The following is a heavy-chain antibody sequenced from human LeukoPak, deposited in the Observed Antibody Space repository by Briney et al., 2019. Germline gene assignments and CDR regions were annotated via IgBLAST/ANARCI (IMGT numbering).Heavy chain of an antibody. D-gene: IGHD3-10*01. CDR1: GGSISSISYY. CDR2: IYYSGST. CDR3: ARDLRDFGYSGSYPY. J-gene: IGHJ4*02. Sequence: SETLSLTCTVSGGSISSISYYWGWIRQPPGKGLEWIGSIYYSGSTSYNPSLKSRVTISVDTSKNQFSLKLNSVTAAHTAVYYCARDLRDFGYSGSYPYWGQGTLVTVSS. V-gene: IGHV4-39*07.